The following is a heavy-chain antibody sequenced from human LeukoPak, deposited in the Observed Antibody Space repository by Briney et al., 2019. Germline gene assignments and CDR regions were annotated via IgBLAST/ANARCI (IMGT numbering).Heavy chain of an antibody. CDR3: ARSSLHLNWFDP. Sequence: PSETLSLTCAVYGGSFSGYYWSWIRQPPGKGLEWIGEINHSGSTNYNPSLKSRVTISVDTSKNQFSLKLSSVTAADTAVYYCARSSLHLNWFDPWGQGTLVTVSS. V-gene: IGHV4-34*01. CDR2: INHSGST. D-gene: IGHD2-15*01. CDR1: GGSFSGYY. J-gene: IGHJ5*02.